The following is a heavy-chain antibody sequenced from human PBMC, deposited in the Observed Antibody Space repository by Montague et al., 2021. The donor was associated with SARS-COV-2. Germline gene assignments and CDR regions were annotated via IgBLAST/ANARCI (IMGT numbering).Heavy chain of an antibody. CDR1: GGSFSGYY. J-gene: IGHJ4*02. CDR3: ARGHLSVSMIVVVFTSASYYFDY. Sequence: SETLSLTCAVYGGSFSGYYWSWIRQPPGKGLEWIGEINHSGSTNYNPSLKSRVTIPVDTSKNQFSLKLTSVTAADTAVYFCARGHLSVSMIVVVFTSASYYFDYWGQGALVTVSS. D-gene: IGHD3-22*01. CDR2: INHSGST. V-gene: IGHV4-34*01.